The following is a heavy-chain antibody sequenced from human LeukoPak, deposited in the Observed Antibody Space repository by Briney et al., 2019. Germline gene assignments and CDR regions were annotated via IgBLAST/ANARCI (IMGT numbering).Heavy chain of an antibody. J-gene: IGHJ4*02. Sequence: ASVKVSCKAYGGTFSSYAISWVRQAPGQGLEWVGGIIPIFGTANYAQKFQGRVTITTDESTSTACMELSSLRSEDTAVYYCARDSLDCSSTSCYGMDWGQGTLVTVSS. CDR2: IIPIFGTA. CDR3: ARDSLDCSSTSCYGMD. CDR1: GGTFSSYA. D-gene: IGHD2-2*01. V-gene: IGHV1-69*05.